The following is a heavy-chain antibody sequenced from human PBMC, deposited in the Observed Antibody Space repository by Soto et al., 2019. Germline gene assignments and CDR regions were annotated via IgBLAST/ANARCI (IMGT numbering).Heavy chain of an antibody. CDR3: AKDAREAAPSDV. D-gene: IGHD2-15*01. V-gene: IGHV1-18*01. J-gene: IGHJ3*01. Sequence: GASVKVSCKASGYAFTSYGINWVRRAPGQGLEWVGWMSTYNENKVYAQRLQGRVAMTMDAATRTASLDLRHLRSDDTAVYYCAKDAREAAPSDVWGQGTMVTVSS. CDR2: MSTYNENK. CDR1: GYAFTSYG.